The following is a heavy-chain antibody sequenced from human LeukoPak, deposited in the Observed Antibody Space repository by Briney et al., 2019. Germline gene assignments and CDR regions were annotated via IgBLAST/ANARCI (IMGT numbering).Heavy chain of an antibody. Sequence: SETLSLTCAVYGQSFSGYYWSWTRQPPGKGLEGIREINHSGSTNYNPSLKSRVTISVDTSKNQFSLKLSSVTAADTAVYYCARGGYCSGGSCYYDAFDIWGQGTMVTVSS. V-gene: IGHV4-34*01. CDR3: ARGGYCSGGSCYYDAFDI. D-gene: IGHD2-15*01. J-gene: IGHJ3*02. CDR1: GQSFSGYY. CDR2: INHSGST.